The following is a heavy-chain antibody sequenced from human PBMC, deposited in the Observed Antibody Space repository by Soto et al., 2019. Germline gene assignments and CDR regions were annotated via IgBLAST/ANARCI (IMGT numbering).Heavy chain of an antibody. CDR3: AKVRGVHYYYYGMDV. V-gene: IGHV3-33*06. D-gene: IGHD3-10*01. CDR1: GFTFSSYG. J-gene: IGHJ6*02. Sequence: GGSLRLSCAASGFTFSSYGMHWVRQAPGKGLEWVAVIWYDGSNKYYADSVKGRFTISRDNSKNTLYLQMNSLRAEDTAVYYCAKVRGVHYYYYGMDVWGQGTTVTVSS. CDR2: IWYDGSNK.